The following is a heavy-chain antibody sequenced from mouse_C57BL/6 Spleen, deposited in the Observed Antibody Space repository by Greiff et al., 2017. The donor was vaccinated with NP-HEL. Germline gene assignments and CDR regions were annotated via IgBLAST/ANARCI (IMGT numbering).Heavy chain of an antibody. Sequence: QVQLQQSGPELVKPGASVKISCKASGYAFSSSWMNWVKQRPGKGLEWIGRIYPGDGDTNYNGKFKGKATLTADKSSSTAYMQLSSLTSEDSAVYFCARGGNGYYWYFDVWGTGTTVTVSS. CDR1: GYAFSSSW. J-gene: IGHJ1*03. V-gene: IGHV1-82*01. D-gene: IGHD2-2*01. CDR2: IYPGDGDT. CDR3: ARGGNGYYWYFDV.